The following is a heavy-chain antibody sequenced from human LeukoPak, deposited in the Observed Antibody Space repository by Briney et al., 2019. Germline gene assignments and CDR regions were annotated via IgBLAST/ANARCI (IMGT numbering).Heavy chain of an antibody. Sequence: ASVKVSCKASGYTFTSYDINWVRQATGQGLEWMGWMNPNSGNTGYAQKFQGRVTMTRNTSISTAYMELSSLRAEDTAVYYCAKRYGGNSGGSAFDIWGQGTMVTVSS. CDR1: GYTFTSYD. CDR2: MNPNSGNT. D-gene: IGHD4-23*01. V-gene: IGHV1-8*01. J-gene: IGHJ3*02. CDR3: AKRYGGNSGGSAFDI.